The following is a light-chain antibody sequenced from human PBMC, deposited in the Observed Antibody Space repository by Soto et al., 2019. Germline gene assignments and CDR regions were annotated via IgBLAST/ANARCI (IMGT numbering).Light chain of an antibody. J-gene: IGLJ2*01. V-gene: IGLV1-44*01. CDR3: SSFEASNNLL. CDR2: SND. Sequence: QSVLTQPPSVSGPPGQRVTISCSGSSSNIGTNSVNWYQEVPGTAPKLIIYSNDMRASGVHDRFSGSKSGTSASLDISGLQSEDEADYYCSSFEASNNLLFGGGTQLTVL. CDR1: SSNIGTNS.